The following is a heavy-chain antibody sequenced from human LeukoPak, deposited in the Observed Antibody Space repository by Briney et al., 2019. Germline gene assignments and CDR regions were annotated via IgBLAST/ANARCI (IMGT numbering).Heavy chain of an antibody. Sequence: TGGSLRLSCAASGFTFSSYAMSWVRQAPGKGLEWVSAISGSGGSTYYADSVKGRFTISRDNSKNTLYLQMNSLRAEDTAVYYCAKRSSMVRGATTYYFDYWGQGTLVTVSS. V-gene: IGHV3-23*01. D-gene: IGHD3-10*01. J-gene: IGHJ4*02. CDR3: AKRSSMVRGATTYYFDY. CDR1: GFTFSSYA. CDR2: ISGSGGST.